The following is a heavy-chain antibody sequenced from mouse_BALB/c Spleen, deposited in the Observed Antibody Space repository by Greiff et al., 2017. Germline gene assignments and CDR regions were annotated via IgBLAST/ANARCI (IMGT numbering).Heavy chain of an antibody. CDR1: GYSITSDYA. Sequence: EVKLQESGPGLVKPSQSLSLTCTVTGYSITSDYAWYWIRQFPGNKLEWMGYISYSGSTSYNPSLKSRISITRDTSKNQFFLQLNSVTTEDTATYYCARGASDYGYWYVEVWGAGATVTVSS. V-gene: IGHV3-2*02. J-gene: IGHJ1*01. CDR3: ARGASDYGYWYVEV. D-gene: IGHD3-2*02. CDR2: ISYSGST.